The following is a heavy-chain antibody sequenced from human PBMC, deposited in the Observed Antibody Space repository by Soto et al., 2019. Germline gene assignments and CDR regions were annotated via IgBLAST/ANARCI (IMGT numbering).Heavy chain of an antibody. CDR1: GGCC. CDR2: IYHSGST. J-gene: IGHJ5*02. Sequence: GGCCCSCIKQPPGKGLEWIGYIYHSGSTYYNPSLESRVTISVDRSKNQFSLKLSSVTAADTAVYYCASGYSSGRGWSAPWVQGTLVIV. D-gene: IGHD6-19*01. CDR3: ASGYSSGRGWSAP. V-gene: IGHV4-30-2*01.